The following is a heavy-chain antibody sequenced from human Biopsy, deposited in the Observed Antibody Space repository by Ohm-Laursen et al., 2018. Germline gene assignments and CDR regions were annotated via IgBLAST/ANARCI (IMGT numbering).Heavy chain of an antibody. J-gene: IGHJ2*01. CDR1: GASVKTSGYF. Sequence: SETLSLTCSVSGASVKTSGYFWAWIRPRPGKGLEWIGYISYNERTHSNPSLTSRLAISFDTSNNRISLQLRSVSVADKAVYYCVREPKTGTAEAWYFDLWGRGSPVTVPS. CDR2: ISYNERT. CDR3: VREPKTGTAEAWYFDL. V-gene: IGHV4-31*03. D-gene: IGHD3-9*01.